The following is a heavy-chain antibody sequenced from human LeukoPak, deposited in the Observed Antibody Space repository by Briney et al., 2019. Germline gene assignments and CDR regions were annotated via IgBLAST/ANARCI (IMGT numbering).Heavy chain of an antibody. J-gene: IGHJ6*03. Sequence: SETLSLTCTVSGGSISSYYWSWIRQPAGKGLEWIGRIYTSGSTNYNPSLKSRVTMSVDTSKNQFSLKLSSVTAADTAVYYCSADLKYYDILARKYFYMDVWGKGTTVTVSS. CDR3: SADLKYYDILARKYFYMDV. CDR1: GGSISSYY. CDR2: IYTSGST. V-gene: IGHV4-4*07. D-gene: IGHD3-9*01.